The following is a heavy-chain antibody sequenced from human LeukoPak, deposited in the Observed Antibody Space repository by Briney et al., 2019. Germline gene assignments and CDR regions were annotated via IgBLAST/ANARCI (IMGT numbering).Heavy chain of an antibody. V-gene: IGHV3-48*04. CDR1: GFTFSSYS. J-gene: IGHJ6*02. D-gene: IGHD3-9*01. Sequence: GGSLRLSCAASGFTFSSYSMNWVRQAPEKGLEWVSYISSSSSTIYYADSVKGRFTISRDNAKNTLFLQMNTLRVEDTAVYYCTRDLMDYDVSTGLHDYYMDVWGQGTTVTVSS. CDR2: ISSSSSTI. CDR3: TRDLMDYDVSTGLHDYYMDV.